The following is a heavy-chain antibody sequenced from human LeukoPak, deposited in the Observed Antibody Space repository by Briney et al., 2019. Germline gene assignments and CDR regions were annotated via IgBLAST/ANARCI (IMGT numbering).Heavy chain of an antibody. CDR1: GFTFSSYS. J-gene: IGHJ4*02. CDR2: INSDSSLM. V-gene: IGHV3-21*01. D-gene: IGHD3-16*01. Sequence: GGSLRLSCAASGFTFSSYSMNWVRQAPGKGLEWVSSINSDSSLMFYAESVKGRFTITRDNARDSLYLQMNSLRAEDTAVYYCIRDLFDDYSLDYWGQGALVTVSS. CDR3: IRDLFDDYSLDY.